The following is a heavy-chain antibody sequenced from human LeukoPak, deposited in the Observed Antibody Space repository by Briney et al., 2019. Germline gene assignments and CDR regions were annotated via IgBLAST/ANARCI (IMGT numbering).Heavy chain of an antibody. Sequence: PGGSLRLSCAASGFRLSRYWMHWVRPAPGKGLVWVSRISPDGSDTTYAASVKGRFTISRDNSKNTLYLQMNSLRDEDAAVYQCTRVQAGRSGHMDVWGRGTTVTVSS. V-gene: IGHV3-74*01. J-gene: IGHJ6*02. CDR2: ISPDGSDT. CDR3: TRVQAGRSGHMDV. D-gene: IGHD2-8*02. CDR1: GFRLSRYW.